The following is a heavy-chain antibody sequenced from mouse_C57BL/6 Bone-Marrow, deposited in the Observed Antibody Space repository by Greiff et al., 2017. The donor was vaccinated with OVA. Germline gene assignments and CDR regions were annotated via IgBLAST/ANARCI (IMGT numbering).Heavy chain of an antibody. D-gene: IGHD2-3*01. CDR3: AFYDGPYYAMDY. V-gene: IGHV1-64*01. CDR2: IHPNSGST. Sequence: QVQLQQSGAELVKPGASVKLSCKASGYTFTSYWMHWVKQRPGQGLEWIGMIHPNSGSTNYNEKFKSKATLTVDKSSSTAYMQLSSLTSEDSAVYYCAFYDGPYYAMDYWGQGTSVTVSS. CDR1: GYTFTSYW. J-gene: IGHJ4*01.